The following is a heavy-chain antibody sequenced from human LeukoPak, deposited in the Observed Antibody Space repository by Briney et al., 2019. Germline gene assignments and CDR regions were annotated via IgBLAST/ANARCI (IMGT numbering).Heavy chain of an antibody. Sequence: GGSLRLSCAASGFTFSSYEMNWVRQAPGKGLEWVSYISSSGSTIYYADSVKGRFTISRDNAKNSLYLQMNSLRAEDTAVYYCARDHLRGITMVRGVDYWGQGTLVTVSS. CDR1: GFTFSSYE. V-gene: IGHV3-48*03. CDR2: ISSSGSTI. J-gene: IGHJ4*02. CDR3: ARDHLRGITMVRGVDY. D-gene: IGHD3-10*01.